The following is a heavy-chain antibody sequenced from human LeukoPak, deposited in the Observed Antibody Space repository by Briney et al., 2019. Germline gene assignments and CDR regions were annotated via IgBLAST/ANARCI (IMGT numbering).Heavy chain of an antibody. CDR3: AAYLDYGDTTNDY. V-gene: IGHV1-18*01. Sequence: ASVNVSCKASGYTFTSYGISWARQAPGQGLEWMGWISAYNGNTNYAQKLQGRVTMTTDTSTSTAYMELRSLRSDDTAVYYCAAYLDYGDTTNDYWGQGTLVTVSS. CDR1: GYTFTSYG. CDR2: ISAYNGNT. D-gene: IGHD4-17*01. J-gene: IGHJ4*02.